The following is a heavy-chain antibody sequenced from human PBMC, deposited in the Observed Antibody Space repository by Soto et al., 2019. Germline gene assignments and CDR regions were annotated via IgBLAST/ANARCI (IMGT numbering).Heavy chain of an antibody. D-gene: IGHD1-26*01. CDR3: ARTLGLAWFDP. J-gene: IGHJ5*02. Sequence: SETLSLTCTVSGGSISSSSYYWGWIRQPPGKGLEWIGSIYYSGSTYYNPSLKSRVTISVDTSKNQFSLKLSSVTAADTAVYYCARTLGLAWFDPWGQGTLVTVSS. CDR2: IYYSGST. CDR1: GGSISSSSYY. V-gene: IGHV4-39*01.